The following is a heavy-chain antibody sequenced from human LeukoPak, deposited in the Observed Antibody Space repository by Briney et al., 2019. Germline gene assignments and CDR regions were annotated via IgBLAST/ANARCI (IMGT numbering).Heavy chain of an antibody. CDR2: IYYSGST. D-gene: IGHD3-9*01. CDR1: GGSISSTNYY. CDR3: ARPFYYDILTGYSGALDV. Sequence: SATLSLTCSVSGGSISSTNYYWAWIRQPPGKGLEWVGSIYYSGSTYYNPSLKSRVTLSVDMSKTQFFLRLNSVTAADTAVYYCARPFYYDILTGYSGALDVWGKGTTVIVSS. V-gene: IGHV4-39*01. J-gene: IGHJ6*04.